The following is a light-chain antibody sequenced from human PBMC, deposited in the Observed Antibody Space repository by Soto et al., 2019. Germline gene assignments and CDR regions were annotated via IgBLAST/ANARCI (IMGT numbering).Light chain of an antibody. V-gene: IGKV3-20*01. CDR3: QKYNNWPPLT. CDR1: QSVSSSY. Sequence: EIVLTQSPGTLSLSPGERATLSCRASQSVSSSYLAWFQQKPGQAPRLLIYDASNRATGIPDRFSGSGSGTDFTLTISRLQSEDFAVYYCQKYNNWPPLTFGGGTKVDIK. CDR2: DAS. J-gene: IGKJ4*01.